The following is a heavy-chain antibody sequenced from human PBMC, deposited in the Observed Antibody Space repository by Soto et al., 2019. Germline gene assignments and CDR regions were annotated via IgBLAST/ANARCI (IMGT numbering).Heavy chain of an antibody. V-gene: IGHV1-18*01. J-gene: IGHJ5*02. CDR1: GYTFTSYG. CDR2: ISAYNGNT. D-gene: IGHD2-2*01. Sequence: GASVKVSCTASGYTFTSYGISWVRQAPGQGLEWMGWISAYNGNTNYAQKLQGRVTMTTDTSTSTAYMELRSLRSDDTAVYYCAVVVPAATNWFDPWGQGTLVTVSS. CDR3: AVVVPAATNWFDP.